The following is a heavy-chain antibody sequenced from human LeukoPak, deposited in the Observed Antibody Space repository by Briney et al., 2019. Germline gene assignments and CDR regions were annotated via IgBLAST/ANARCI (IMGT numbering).Heavy chain of an antibody. CDR3: ATEVRGYSGYDHQPFDY. J-gene: IGHJ4*02. CDR2: FDPEDGET. D-gene: IGHD5-12*01. CDR1: GYTFTSHD. V-gene: IGHV1-24*01. Sequence: ASVKVSCKASGYTFTSHDINWVRQATGKGLEWMGGFDPEDGETIYAQKFQGRVTMTEDTSTDTAYMELSSLRSEDTAVYYCATEVRGYSGYDHQPFDYWGQGTLVTVSS.